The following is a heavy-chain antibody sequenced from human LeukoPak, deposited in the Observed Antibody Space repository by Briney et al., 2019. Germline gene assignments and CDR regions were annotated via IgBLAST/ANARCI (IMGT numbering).Heavy chain of an antibody. V-gene: IGHV3-49*04. CDR2: IRSKAYGGTT. J-gene: IGHJ3*02. D-gene: IGHD2-15*01. CDR3: TTPTLVVAATGAFDI. Sequence: PGGSLRLSCAASGFTFSSYWMSWVRQAPGKGLEWVGFIRSKAYGGTTEYAASVKGRFTISRDDSKSIAYLQMNSLKTEDTAVYYCTTPTLVVAATGAFDIWGQGTMVTVSS. CDR1: GFTFSSYW.